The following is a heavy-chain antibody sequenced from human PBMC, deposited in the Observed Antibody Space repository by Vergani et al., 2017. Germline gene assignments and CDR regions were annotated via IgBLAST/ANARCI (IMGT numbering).Heavy chain of an antibody. J-gene: IGHJ4*02. D-gene: IGHD2-8*01. V-gene: IGHV3-23*01. CDR3: AKDYKIMGALHY. CDR2: ITYNGGRK. Sequence: EVRLLESGGGLVQPGGSLRLSCAASGFTFNIYAMSWVRQAPGKGLEWVSTITYNGGRKYYADSVTGRFTISRDNSKNTLFLQLKTLRAEDTGGYYCAKDYKIMGALHYWGQGTLVAVSS. CDR1: GFTFNIYA.